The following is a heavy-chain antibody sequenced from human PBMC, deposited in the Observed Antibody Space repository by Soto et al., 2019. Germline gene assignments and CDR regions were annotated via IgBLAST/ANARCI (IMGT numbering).Heavy chain of an antibody. CDR1: GYTFTSYG. Sequence: QVQLVQSGAEVKKPGASVKVSCKASGYTFTSYGISWVRQAPGQGPEWMGWISTNNGNTNYAQKIRGRVTMTTDTSTSTAYMGLRSLRSDDTAVYYCARHTSSWPFDYWGQGPLVTVSS. CDR3: ARHTSSWPFDY. CDR2: ISTNNGNT. J-gene: IGHJ4*02. V-gene: IGHV1-18*01. D-gene: IGHD6-13*01.